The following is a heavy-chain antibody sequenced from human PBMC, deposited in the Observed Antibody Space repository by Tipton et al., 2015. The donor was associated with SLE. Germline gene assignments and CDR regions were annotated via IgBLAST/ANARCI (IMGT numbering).Heavy chain of an antibody. Sequence: LRLSCTVSGASISSSSYYWGWIRQPPGKGLECIGSIYHSGSTYYNPSLKSRVTISVDTSKNQFSLRLTSVTAADTAMYYCATYGQQLSLIWGQGTMVSVSS. CDR1: GASISSSSYY. J-gene: IGHJ3*02. V-gene: IGHV4-39*01. CDR3: ATYGQQLSLI. D-gene: IGHD6-13*01. CDR2: IYHSGST.